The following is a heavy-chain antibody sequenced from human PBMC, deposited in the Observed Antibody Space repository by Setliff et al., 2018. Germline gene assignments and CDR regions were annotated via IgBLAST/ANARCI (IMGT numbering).Heavy chain of an antibody. Sequence: SVKVSCKASGGTFSSYAISWVRQAPGQGLEWMGRIIPIFGTANYAQKFQGRVTITADKSTSTAYMELSSLRSEDTAVYYCATPRSGIIDAFDIWGQGTMVTVSS. V-gene: IGHV1-69*06. CDR1: GGTFSSYA. CDR3: ATPRSGIIDAFDI. CDR2: IIPIFGTA. D-gene: IGHD2-15*01. J-gene: IGHJ3*02.